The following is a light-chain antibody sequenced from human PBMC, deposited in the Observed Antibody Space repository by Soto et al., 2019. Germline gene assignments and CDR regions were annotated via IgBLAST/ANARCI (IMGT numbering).Light chain of an antibody. CDR3: QQRDKWPRT. Sequence: DIVLTQSPATLSLSPGERATLSCRSSQSVGSYLAWFQHKPGQAPSLLIYGAFTRATDITGRCSGRGSGTDFTLPISSLESGDSAVYYCQQRDKWPRTFGQGTKLEIK. CDR2: GAF. CDR1: QSVGSY. V-gene: IGKV3-11*01. J-gene: IGKJ2*01.